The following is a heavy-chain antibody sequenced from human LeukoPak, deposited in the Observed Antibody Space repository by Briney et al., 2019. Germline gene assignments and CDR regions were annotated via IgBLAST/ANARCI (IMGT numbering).Heavy chain of an antibody. CDR3: ARGRLLWFGELSWFDP. Sequence: SETLSLTCAVYGGSFSGYYWSWIRQPPGKGLEWIGEINHSGSTNYNPSLKSRVTMSVDTSKNQFSLKLSSVTAADTAVYYCARGRLLWFGELSWFDPWGQGTLVTVSS. D-gene: IGHD3-10*01. CDR1: GGSFSGYY. J-gene: IGHJ5*02. V-gene: IGHV4-34*01. CDR2: INHSGST.